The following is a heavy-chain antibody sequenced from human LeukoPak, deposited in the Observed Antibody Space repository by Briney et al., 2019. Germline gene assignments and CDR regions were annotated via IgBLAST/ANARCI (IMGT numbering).Heavy chain of an antibody. CDR3: ARQITMIVVDY. CDR2: IYYSGST. J-gene: IGHJ4*02. CDR1: GGSISGSSYY. V-gene: IGHV4-39*01. D-gene: IGHD3-22*01. Sequence: SETLSLTCTVSGGSISGSSYYWGWIRQPPGKGLEWIGSIYYSGSTYYNPSLKSRVTISVDTSKNQFSLKLSSVTAADTAVYYCARQITMIVVDYWGQGTLVTVSS.